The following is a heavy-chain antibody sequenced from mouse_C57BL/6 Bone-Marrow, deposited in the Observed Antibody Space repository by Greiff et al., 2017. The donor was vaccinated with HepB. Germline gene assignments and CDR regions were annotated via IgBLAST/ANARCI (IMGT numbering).Heavy chain of an antibody. J-gene: IGHJ4*01. CDR2: IYPGDGDT. CDR3: ARIYYGSSYYYALDY. D-gene: IGHD1-1*01. CDR1: GYAFSSYW. V-gene: IGHV1-80*01. Sequence: VQVVESGAELVKPGASVKISCKASGYAFSSYWMNWVKQRPGKGLEWIGQIYPGDGDTNYNGKFKGKATLTADKSSSTAYMQLSSLTSEDSAVYFCARIYYGSSYYYALDYWGQGTSVTVSS.